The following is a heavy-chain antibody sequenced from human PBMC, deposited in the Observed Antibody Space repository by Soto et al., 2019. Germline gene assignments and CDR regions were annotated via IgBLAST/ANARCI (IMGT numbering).Heavy chain of an antibody. J-gene: IGHJ4*02. CDR3: VKEGSGWSYLDH. Sequence: QVQLQESGPGLVKPSGTLSLSCVVSSGSISSTNWWSWVRQPPGRGLEWIGAIYHSGSINYNPSLRGRAPISVDKSKNQFSLTLLSVTAADTDVYFCVKEGSGWSYLDHWGQGILVTVSS. V-gene: IGHV4-4*02. CDR1: SGSISSTNW. D-gene: IGHD6-19*01. CDR2: IYHSGSI.